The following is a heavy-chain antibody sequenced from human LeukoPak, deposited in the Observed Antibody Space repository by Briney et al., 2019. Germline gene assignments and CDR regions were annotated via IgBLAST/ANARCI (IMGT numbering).Heavy chain of an antibody. J-gene: IGHJ5*02. CDR3: ARYCSGGSCHPGSIDP. CDR2: INPNSGGT. CDR1: GYTFTGYC. Sequence: ASVKVSCKASGYTFTGYCMHWVRQAPGQGLEWMGRINPNSGGTNYAQKFQGRGTMTRATAISTAYMELSRLSSDDTDVYYCARYCSGGSCHPGSIDPWGQGTLVTVSS. V-gene: IGHV1-2*05. D-gene: IGHD2-15*01.